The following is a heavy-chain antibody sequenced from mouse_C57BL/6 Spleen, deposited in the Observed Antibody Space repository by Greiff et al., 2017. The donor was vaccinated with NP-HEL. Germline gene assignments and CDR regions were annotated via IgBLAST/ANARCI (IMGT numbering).Heavy chain of an antibody. CDR1: GYTFTSYW. V-gene: IGHV1-55*01. Sequence: QVQLQQSGAELVKPGASVKMSCKASGYTFTSYWITWVKQRPGQGLEWIGDIYPGSGSTNYNEKFKSKVTLTVDTSSSTAYMQLSSLTSEDSAVYYCARKFQLGRSYYFDYWGQGTTLTASS. CDR2: IYPGSGST. CDR3: ARKFQLGRSYYFDY. J-gene: IGHJ2*01. D-gene: IGHD4-1*02.